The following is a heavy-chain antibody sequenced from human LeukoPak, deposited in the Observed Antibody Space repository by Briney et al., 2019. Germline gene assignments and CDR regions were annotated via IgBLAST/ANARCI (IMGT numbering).Heavy chain of an antibody. CDR1: GFTFSSYG. Sequence: VGALRLSCAASGFTFSSYGMHSVRQAPGKGLEWVANIKQDGSEKYYVDSLKGRVTISRDNAKNSLYLQMNSLRAEDTAVYYCARVRSGSHWRGKYYCYHYMDVWGKGTTVTVSS. CDR2: IKQDGSEK. J-gene: IGHJ6*03. CDR3: ARVRSGSHWRGKYYCYHYMDV. D-gene: IGHD1-26*01. V-gene: IGHV3-7*01.